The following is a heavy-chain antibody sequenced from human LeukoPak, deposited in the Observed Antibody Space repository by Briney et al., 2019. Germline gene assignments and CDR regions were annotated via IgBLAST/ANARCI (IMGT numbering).Heavy chain of an antibody. CDR3: ARDASGYVVGDH. CDR2: INAGNTIT. CDR1: GYTFTSNA. Sequence: ASVKVSCKASGYTFTSNAMHWVRQAPGQRLEWMGWINAGNTITKYSQKFQGRITITRDISASTDYMELSSLRSEDTAVYYCARDASGYVVGDHWGQGTLVTVSS. D-gene: IGHD5-12*01. V-gene: IGHV1-3*01. J-gene: IGHJ4*02.